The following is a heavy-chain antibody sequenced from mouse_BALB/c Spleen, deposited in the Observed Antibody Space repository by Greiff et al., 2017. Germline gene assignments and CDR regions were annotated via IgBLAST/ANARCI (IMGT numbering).Heavy chain of an antibody. J-gene: IGHJ4*01. V-gene: IGHV1-87*01. D-gene: IGHD2-4*01. Sequence: VKLVESGAELARPGASVKLSCKASGYTFTSYWMQWVKQRPGQGLEWIGAIYPGDGDTRYTQKFKGKATLTADKSSSTAYMQLSSLASEDSAVYYCARGDYDETGYAMDYLGQGTSVTVSS. CDR2: IYPGDGDT. CDR3: ARGDYDETGYAMDY. CDR1: GYTFTSYW.